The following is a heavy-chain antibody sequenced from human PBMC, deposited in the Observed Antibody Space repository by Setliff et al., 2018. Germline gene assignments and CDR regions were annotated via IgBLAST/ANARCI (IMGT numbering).Heavy chain of an antibody. CDR1: GASLRSGSNY. V-gene: IGHV4-61*02. CDR2: IYTDGTT. J-gene: IGHJ6*02. D-gene: IGHD2-8*01. CDR3: AKEHVVISFVTNTHHHYGMDV. Sequence: PSETLSLTCTVSGASLRSGSNYWGWFRQPAGKGLEWVGRIYTDGTTNYNPCLKSRVSISADTSMNHFSLRMTSVSAADTAVYYCAKEHVVISFVTNTHHHYGMDVWGQGTTVTVSS.